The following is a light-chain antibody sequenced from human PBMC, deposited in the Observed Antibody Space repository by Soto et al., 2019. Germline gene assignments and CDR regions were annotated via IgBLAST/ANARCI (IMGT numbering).Light chain of an antibody. J-gene: IGKJ3*01. CDR1: QSLLFSNGYNY. CDR3: MQGVQTPFT. V-gene: IGKV2-28*01. Sequence: DIVMTQSPLSLPVTPGEPASISCRSSQSLLFSNGYNYLDWYLQKPGQSPQLLISLGSNRAPGVXDXXIGSGSGTDFTLKISRVEAEDVGVYYCMQGVQTPFTFGPGTKVDIK. CDR2: LGS.